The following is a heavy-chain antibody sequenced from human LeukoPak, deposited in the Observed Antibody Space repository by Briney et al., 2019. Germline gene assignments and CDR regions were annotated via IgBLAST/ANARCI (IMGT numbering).Heavy chain of an antibody. CDR2: IKQDGSEK. CDR1: GFTFSNYC. Sequence: GGSLRLSCAASGFTFSNYCMTWVRQAPGKGLEWVANIKQDGSEKSYVDSVTGRFTISRDNAKNSLYLQMNSLRAEDTAVYYCAREISSWYRTEGRFDPWGQGTLVTVSS. D-gene: IGHD6-13*01. CDR3: AREISSWYRTEGRFDP. V-gene: IGHV3-7*01. J-gene: IGHJ5*02.